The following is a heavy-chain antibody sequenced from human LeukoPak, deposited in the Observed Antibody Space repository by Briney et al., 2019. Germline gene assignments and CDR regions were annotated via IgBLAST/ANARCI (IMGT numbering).Heavy chain of an antibody. CDR1: GGSFSGYY. D-gene: IGHD1-1*01. CDR2: INHSGST. CDR3: ARASGWVEGY. Sequence: PSETLSLTCAVYGGSFSGYYWSWIRQPPGKGLEWIGEINHSGSTNYNPSLKSRVTISVDTSKNQFSLKLSSVTAADTAVYYCARASGWVEGYWGQGTLVTVSS. J-gene: IGHJ4*02. V-gene: IGHV4-34*01.